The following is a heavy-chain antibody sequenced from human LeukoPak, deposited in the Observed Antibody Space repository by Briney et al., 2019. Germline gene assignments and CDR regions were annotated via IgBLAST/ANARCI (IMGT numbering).Heavy chain of an antibody. CDR2: INAYNGNT. Sequence: ALVKVSCKASGYTSTAYYMHWVRQAPGQGREWMGWINAYNGNTNYAQKPQGRITMTTDTSTSTAYMELRNLRSDDTAVYYCARGGPAARLITFGGVTDYWGQGTLVTVSS. V-gene: IGHV1-18*04. CDR1: GYTSTAYY. D-gene: IGHD3-16*01. J-gene: IGHJ4*02. CDR3: ARGGPAARLITFGGVTDY.